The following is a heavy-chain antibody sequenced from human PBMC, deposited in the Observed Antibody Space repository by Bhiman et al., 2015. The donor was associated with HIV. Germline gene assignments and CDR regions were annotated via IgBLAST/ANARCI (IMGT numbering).Heavy chain of an antibody. D-gene: IGHD3/OR15-3a*01. CDR2: ITGGGGAT. J-gene: IGHJ6*02. V-gene: IGHV3-23*01. CDR1: GFTFSSYA. CDR3: AKGREGLPDYYYGLDV. Sequence: EVQLLESGGGWYSLGRSLRLSCAASGFTFSSYAMIWVRQAPGKGLEWVSAITGGGGATYYADSVKGRFTISRDNSKNTMYLQINSLRVEDTAVYYCAKGREGLPDYYYGLDVWGQGTTVTVSS.